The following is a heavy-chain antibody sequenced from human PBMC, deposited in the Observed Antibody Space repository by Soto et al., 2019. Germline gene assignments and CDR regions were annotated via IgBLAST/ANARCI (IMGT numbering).Heavy chain of an antibody. CDR3: ASLIAALNY. Sequence: QVQLQASGPGLVKTSGTRSITCAISSDSIRSSNWWSWVRRPPGKGLECIGDIYHSGSTNYNPSLQSRVTISVDKSKDQFSLKLSSVTAADTAVYYCASLIAALNYWVQGTLVTVSS. D-gene: IGHD6-6*01. CDR1: SDSIRSSNW. J-gene: IGHJ4*02. CDR2: IYHSGST. V-gene: IGHV4-4*02.